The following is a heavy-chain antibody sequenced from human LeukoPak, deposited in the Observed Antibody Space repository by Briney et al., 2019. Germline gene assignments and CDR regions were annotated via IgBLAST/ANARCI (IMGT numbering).Heavy chain of an antibody. CDR2: IYSGGST. CDR1: GFTVSSNY. Sequence: GGSLRLSCAASGFTVSSNYMSWVRQAPGKGLEWVSVIYSGGSTYYADSVKGRFTISRDNSKNTLYLQMNSLRAEDTAVYYCARRIVGATNWFDPWGQGTLVTASS. V-gene: IGHV3-66*04. J-gene: IGHJ5*02. D-gene: IGHD1-26*01. CDR3: ARRIVGATNWFDP.